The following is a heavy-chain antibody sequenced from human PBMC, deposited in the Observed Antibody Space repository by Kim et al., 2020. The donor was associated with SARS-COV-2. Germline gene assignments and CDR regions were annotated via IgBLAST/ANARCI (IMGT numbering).Heavy chain of an antibody. J-gene: IGHJ4*02. D-gene: IGHD5-18*01. CDR3: AREERGYSYGYSDYFDY. V-gene: IGHV4-31*02. Sequence: KRRVTISVDKSKNQFSLKLSSVTAADTAVYYCAREERGYSYGYSDYFDYWGQGTLVTVSS.